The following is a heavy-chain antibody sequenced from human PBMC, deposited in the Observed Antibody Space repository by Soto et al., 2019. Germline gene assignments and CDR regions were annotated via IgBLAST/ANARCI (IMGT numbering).Heavy chain of an antibody. D-gene: IGHD3-9*01. V-gene: IGHV1-18*01. Sequence: GASVKVSCKASGYTFTSYGISWVRQAPGQGLEWMGWISAYNGNTNYAQKLQGRVTMTTDTSTSTAYMELRSLRSDDTAVYYCAREGGYGIFSREVNYFDYWGQGTMVTVSS. J-gene: IGHJ4*02. CDR3: AREGGYGIFSREVNYFDY. CDR2: ISAYNGNT. CDR1: GYTFTSYG.